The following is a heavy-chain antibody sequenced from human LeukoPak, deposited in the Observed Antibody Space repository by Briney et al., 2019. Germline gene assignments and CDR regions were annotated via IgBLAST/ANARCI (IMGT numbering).Heavy chain of an antibody. J-gene: IGHJ4*02. CDR3: ARGSKKVGYYDYVWGSYRYWYFDY. CDR1: GDSISRRSSY. Sequence: SQTLSLTCSVSGDSISRRSSYWTWIRQPAGRGLEWIGRVYPTGTPNYNPSLKSRLAMSVDTSKNQFSLKLSSVTAADTAVYYCARGSKKVGYYDYVWGSYRYWYFDYWGQGTLVTVSS. V-gene: IGHV4-61*02. CDR2: VYPTGTP. D-gene: IGHD3-16*02.